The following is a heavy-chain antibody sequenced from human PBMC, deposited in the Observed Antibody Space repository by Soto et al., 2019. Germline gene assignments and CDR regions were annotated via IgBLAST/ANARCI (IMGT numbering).Heavy chain of an antibody. CDR2: ISAYNGNT. CDR1: GYTFTSYG. V-gene: IGHV1-18*04. J-gene: IGHJ4*02. CDR3: SRSGYSGYIDY. Sequence: SVKVSCKASGYTFTSYGIIWLRQAPGQVLEWTGWISAYNGNTNYAQKLQGRATMTTDTSTSTAYIGLRSLRYDDTAVYYCSRSGYSGYIDYSGQGTLVTFCS. D-gene: IGHD5-12*01.